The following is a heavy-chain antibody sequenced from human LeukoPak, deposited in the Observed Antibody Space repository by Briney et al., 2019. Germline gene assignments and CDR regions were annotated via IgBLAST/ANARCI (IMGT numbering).Heavy chain of an antibody. J-gene: IGHJ4*02. CDR3: ARAGQYYYDSAGYFPDY. D-gene: IGHD3-22*01. V-gene: IGHV4-30-4*01. CDR2: IYYSGST. CDR1: GGSISSGDSY. Sequence: SETLSLTCTVSGGSISSGDSYWGWIHQPPGKGLEWIGSIYYSGSTYYNPSLKSRVTISVDTSKNEFSLKLSSVTAADTAVYYCARAGQYYYDSAGYFPDYWGQGTLVTVSS.